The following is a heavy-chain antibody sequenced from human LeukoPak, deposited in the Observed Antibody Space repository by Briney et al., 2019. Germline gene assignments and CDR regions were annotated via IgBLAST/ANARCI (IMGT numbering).Heavy chain of an antibody. CDR2: IFSGGST. CDR1: GFTVSSHY. V-gene: IGHV3-53*01. J-gene: IGHJ6*02. CDR3: ARDQGDGNDYYGMDV. Sequence: QAGGSLRLSCAASGFTVSSHYMNWVRQAPGKGLEWISVIFSGGSTFYADSVKGRFTFSRDNSKNTLFLQMNSLRAEDTAIYYCARDQGDGNDYYGMDVWGQGTTVTVSS. D-gene: IGHD4-23*01.